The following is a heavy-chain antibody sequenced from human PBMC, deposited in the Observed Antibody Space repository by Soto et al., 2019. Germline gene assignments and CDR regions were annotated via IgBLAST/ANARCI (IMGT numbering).Heavy chain of an antibody. CDR3: ARSVYYYDSSGPQDDAFDI. D-gene: IGHD3-22*01. CDR2: IIPIFGTA. CDR1: GGTFSSYA. Sequence: SVKVSCKASGGTFSSYAISWVRQAPGQGLEWMGGIIPIFGTANYAQKFQGRVTITADESTSTAYMGLSSLRSEDTAVYYCARSVYYYDSSGPQDDAFDIWGQGTMVTVSS. V-gene: IGHV1-69*13. J-gene: IGHJ3*02.